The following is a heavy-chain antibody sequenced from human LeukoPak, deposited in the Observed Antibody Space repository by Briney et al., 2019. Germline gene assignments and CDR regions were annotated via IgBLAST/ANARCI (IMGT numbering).Heavy chain of an antibody. CDR2: IGKTGSHT. Sequence: GGSLRLSCAASGFTFSDFYMNWMRQAPGKGLEWISFIGKTGSHTHYGESVKGRFTISRDNAKNSVSLQMNSLRDDDTAVYYCARATPFYYGGIDDYYLEYFHHWGQGTLVTVSS. D-gene: IGHD3-22*01. CDR3: ARATPFYYGGIDDYYLEYFHH. CDR1: GFTFSDFY. V-gene: IGHV3-11*05. J-gene: IGHJ1*01.